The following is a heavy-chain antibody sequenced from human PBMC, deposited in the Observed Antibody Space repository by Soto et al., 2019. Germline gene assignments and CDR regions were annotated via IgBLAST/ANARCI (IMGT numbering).Heavy chain of an antibody. CDR3: ARGGTSGWLKGAYDV. J-gene: IGHJ3*01. CDR1: GGTLNKHA. Sequence: QVQLVQSGAEVKKPGSSVKVSCGASGGTLNKHAITWVRRAPGLGLEWLGGIIPMFGIANYPQKFQGRVTITADDSTNTSHMELNSLTSHDTAVYYCARGGTSGWLKGAYDVWGQGTMVTVSS. D-gene: IGHD6-19*01. V-gene: IGHV1-69*01. CDR2: IIPMFGIA.